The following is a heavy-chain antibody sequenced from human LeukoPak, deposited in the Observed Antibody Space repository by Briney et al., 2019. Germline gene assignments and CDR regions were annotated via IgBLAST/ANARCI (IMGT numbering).Heavy chain of an antibody. V-gene: IGHV3-23*01. Sequence: PGGSLRLSCSASGFTFSSYAISSDSQAPGKWMEWVSAISGSGGSTYYAASVKGRFTISRDNSKNTLYLQMNSLRAEDTAVYYCAKDKSGSYPEAFDIWGQGTMVTVSS. D-gene: IGHD1-26*01. CDR2: ISGSGGST. CDR3: AKDKSGSYPEAFDI. J-gene: IGHJ3*02. CDR1: GFTFSSYA.